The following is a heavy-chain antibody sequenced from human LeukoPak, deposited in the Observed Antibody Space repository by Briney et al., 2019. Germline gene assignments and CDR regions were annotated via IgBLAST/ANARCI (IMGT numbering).Heavy chain of an antibody. CDR3: ARDPSGYYYYAFDI. Sequence: ASVKVSCKASGYTFTSYDINWVRQATGQGLEWMGWMNPNSGNTGYAQKFQGRVTMTRNTSISTAYMELSSLRSEDTAVYYCARDPSGYYYYAFDIWGQGTMVTVSS. CDR2: MNPNSGNT. CDR1: GYTFTSYD. D-gene: IGHD3-22*01. V-gene: IGHV1-8*01. J-gene: IGHJ3*02.